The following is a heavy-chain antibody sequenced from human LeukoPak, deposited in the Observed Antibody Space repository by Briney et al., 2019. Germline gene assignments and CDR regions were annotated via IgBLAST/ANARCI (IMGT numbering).Heavy chain of an antibody. V-gene: IGHV3-11*05. Sequence: GGSLRLSCAASGFTFSDYYMSWIRQAPGKGLEWVSHISTISDHTNYADSVKGRFTISRDNAKNSLYLQMNSLRVEDTAVYYCARDYFGSGSYGWFDPWGQGTLVTVSS. CDR2: ISTISDHT. J-gene: IGHJ5*02. D-gene: IGHD3-10*01. CDR1: GFTFSDYY. CDR3: ARDYFGSGSYGWFDP.